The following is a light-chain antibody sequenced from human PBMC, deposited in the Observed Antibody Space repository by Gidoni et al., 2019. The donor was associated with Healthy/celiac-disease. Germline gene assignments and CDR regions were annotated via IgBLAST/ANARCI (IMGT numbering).Light chain of an antibody. CDR3: QQSYSTPPT. J-gene: IGKJ1*01. Sequence: DIQLTQSPSSLSASVGDRVTITCRASQSISSYLNWYQQNPGKAPKLLIYAASSLQSGVPSRFSGSGSGTDLTLTISSLQPEDFATYYCQQSYSTPPTFGQGTKVEIK. CDR2: AAS. V-gene: IGKV1-39*01. CDR1: QSISSY.